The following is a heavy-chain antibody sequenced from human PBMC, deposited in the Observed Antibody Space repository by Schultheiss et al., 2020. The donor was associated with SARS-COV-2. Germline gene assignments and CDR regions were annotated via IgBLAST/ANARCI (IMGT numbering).Heavy chain of an antibody. CDR2: IIPNSGGT. D-gene: IGHD6-13*01. V-gene: IGHV1-18*01. J-gene: IGHJ3*02. CDR1: GYTFSSYA. Sequence: ASVKVSCKASGYTFSSYAISWVRQAPGQGLEWMGRIIPNSGGTNYAQKLQGRVTMTTDTSTSTAYMELRSLRSDDTAVYYCAREAGYSRGAFDIWGQGTMVTVSS. CDR3: AREAGYSRGAFDI.